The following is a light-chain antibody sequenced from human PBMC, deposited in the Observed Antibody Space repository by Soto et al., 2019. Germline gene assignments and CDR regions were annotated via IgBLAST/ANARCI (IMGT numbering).Light chain of an antibody. CDR2: AAS. Sequence: DIQMTQSPSSLSASVGDRVTITCRASQSISSYLNWYQQKPGKAPNLLIYAASSLQSGVSSRFSSSGSGTDFTLTISSLQPEDFASYYCQQSYSSPLLTFGGGTKVEIK. J-gene: IGKJ4*01. CDR3: QQSYSSPLLT. V-gene: IGKV1-39*01. CDR1: QSISSY.